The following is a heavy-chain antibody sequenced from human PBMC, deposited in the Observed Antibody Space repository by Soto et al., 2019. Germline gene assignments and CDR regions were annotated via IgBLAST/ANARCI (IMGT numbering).Heavy chain of an antibody. J-gene: IGHJ4*02. D-gene: IGHD1-26*01. CDR1: GFTFSSYW. CDR2: INGDGSAT. CDR3: ARREATDGVLDF. V-gene: IGHV3-74*01. Sequence: PGGSLRLSCAASGFTFSSYWMHWVRQAPGKGLVRVSRINGDGSATNYADSVKGRFTISRDNAKNTLHLQMNSLRAEDTALYYCARREATDGVLDFWGQGTLVTVSS.